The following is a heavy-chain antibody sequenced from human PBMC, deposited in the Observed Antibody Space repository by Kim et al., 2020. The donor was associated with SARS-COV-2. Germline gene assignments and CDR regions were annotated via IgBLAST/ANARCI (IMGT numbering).Heavy chain of an antibody. D-gene: IGHD2-21*01. V-gene: IGHV1-18*01. CDR3: ARDEIAFVRASGY. Sequence: ASVKVSCKTSGYSFASFGINWVRQAPGKGLEWMGWISGYNGNRVYAQHFQGRVTLTTDTSTNTVYMELRSLRSDDTATYYCARDEIAFVRASGYWGQGTLVTVSS. CDR1: GYSFASFG. J-gene: IGHJ4*02. CDR2: ISGYNGNR.